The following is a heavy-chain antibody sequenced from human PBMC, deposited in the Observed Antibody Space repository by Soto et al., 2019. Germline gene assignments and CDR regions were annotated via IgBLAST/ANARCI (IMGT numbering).Heavy chain of an antibody. Sequence: PSETLSLTCPVSGCSISSYHWSWIRQSAGKGLEWIGRIYTSGNTHYNPSLKSRVTVSIDTSKNQFFLTVNSVTAADSAVYYCARESGDNWDYEAYWGQGTPVTVSS. CDR3: ARESGDNWDYEAY. CDR1: GCSISSYH. CDR2: IYTSGNT. D-gene: IGHD1-7*01. J-gene: IGHJ4*02. V-gene: IGHV4-4*07.